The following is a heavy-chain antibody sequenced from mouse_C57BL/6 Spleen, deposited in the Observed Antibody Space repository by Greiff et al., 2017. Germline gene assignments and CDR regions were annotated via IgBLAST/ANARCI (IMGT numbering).Heavy chain of an antibody. J-gene: IGHJ4*01. CDR1: GYTFTDYY. D-gene: IGHD2-10*01. CDR2: IFPGSGST. V-gene: IGHV1-75*01. CDR3: ARERVGDLLLAMDY. Sequence: VMLVESGPELVKPGASVKISCKASGYTFTDYYINWVKQRPGQGLEWIGWIFPGSGSTYYNEKFKGKATLTVDKSSSTAYMLLSSLTSEDSAVYFCARERVGDLLLAMDYWGQGTSVTVSS.